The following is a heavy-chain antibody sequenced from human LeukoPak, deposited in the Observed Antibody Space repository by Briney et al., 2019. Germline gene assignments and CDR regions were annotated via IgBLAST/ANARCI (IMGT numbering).Heavy chain of an antibody. CDR1: GGSISSYY. D-gene: IGHD5-24*01. CDR2: IHYTGST. V-gene: IGHV4-59*08. CDR3: ARHRRHGYCYGDACSLSFWFDP. J-gene: IGHJ5*02. Sequence: SETLSLTCTVSGGSISSYYWSWIRQSPGKGLECIGYIHYTGSTNYNPSLKSRVTISMDKSNNHFSLNRKHVTAPDTSVYFCARHRRHGYCYGDACSLSFWFDPWGQGTLVTVSS.